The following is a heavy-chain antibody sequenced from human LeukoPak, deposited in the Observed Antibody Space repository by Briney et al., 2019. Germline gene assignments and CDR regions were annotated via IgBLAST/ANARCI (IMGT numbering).Heavy chain of an antibody. CDR2: ISGSGGST. CDR3: AKGPYYYDSSAYHYGAFDI. Sequence: PGGSLRLSCAASGLTFSSYAMSWVRQAPGKGLEWVSTISGSGGSTYHADSVKGRFTISRDNSKNTLYLQMNSLRAEDTAVYYCAKGPYYYDSSAYHYGAFDIWGQGTMVTVSS. V-gene: IGHV3-23*01. D-gene: IGHD3-22*01. J-gene: IGHJ3*02. CDR1: GLTFSSYA.